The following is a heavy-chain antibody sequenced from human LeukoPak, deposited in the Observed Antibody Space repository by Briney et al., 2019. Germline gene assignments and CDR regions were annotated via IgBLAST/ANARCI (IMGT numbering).Heavy chain of an antibody. Sequence: GGSLRLSCAASGFTFSSYSMNWVRQAPGKGLEWVSYISSSSSTIYYADSVKGRFTISGDNAKNSLYLQMNSLRAEDTAVYYCARGGSSWYDYGMDVWGQGTTVTVSS. CDR1: GFTFSSYS. CDR3: ARGGSSWYDYGMDV. CDR2: ISSSSSTI. J-gene: IGHJ6*02. D-gene: IGHD6-13*01. V-gene: IGHV3-48*04.